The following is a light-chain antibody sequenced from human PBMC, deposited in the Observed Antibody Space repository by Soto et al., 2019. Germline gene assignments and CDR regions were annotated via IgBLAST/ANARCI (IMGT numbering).Light chain of an antibody. J-gene: IGKJ2*01. CDR2: EVS. CDR1: RSAGEW. Sequence: DIQMTQSPSTLSASVGDRVTITCRASRSAGEWLAWYQQKPGKAPTLLIYEVSNLQSGVPSRFSGSGSETEFSLTIDSLQPDDFATYYCQQFNSHPYTFGPGTQVDIK. CDR3: QQFNSHPYT. V-gene: IGKV1-5*03.